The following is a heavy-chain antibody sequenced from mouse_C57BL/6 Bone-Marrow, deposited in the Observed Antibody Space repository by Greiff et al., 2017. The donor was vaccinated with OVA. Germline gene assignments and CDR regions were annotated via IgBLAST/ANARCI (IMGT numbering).Heavy chain of an antibody. CDR1: GYSITSGYY. D-gene: IGHD3-3*01. Sequence: EVQLQQSGPGLVKPSQSLSLTCSVTGYSITSGYYWHWIRQFPGNKLEWMGYISYDGSNNYNPSLKNRISITRDTSKNQFFLKLNSVTTEDTATYYCARGRDEEGRDYFDYWGQGTTLTVSS. CDR2: ISYDGSN. V-gene: IGHV3-6*01. J-gene: IGHJ2*01. CDR3: ARGRDEEGRDYFDY.